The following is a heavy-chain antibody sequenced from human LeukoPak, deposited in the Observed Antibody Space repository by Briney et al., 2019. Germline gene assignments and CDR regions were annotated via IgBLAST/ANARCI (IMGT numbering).Heavy chain of an antibody. CDR3: ARDLVTAGAFDI. V-gene: IGHV3-30-3*01. Sequence: GSLRLSCAASGFTFSSYAMHWVRQAPGKGLEWVAVISYDGSNKYYADSVKGRFTISRDNSKNTLYLQMNSLRAEDTAVYYCARDLVTAGAFDIWGQGTMVTVSS. D-gene: IGHD2-21*02. J-gene: IGHJ3*02. CDR1: GFTFSSYA. CDR2: ISYDGSNK.